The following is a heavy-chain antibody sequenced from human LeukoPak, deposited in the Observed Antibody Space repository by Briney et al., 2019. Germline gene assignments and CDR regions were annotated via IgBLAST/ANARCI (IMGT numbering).Heavy chain of an antibody. CDR1: GFTFSSHW. CDR2: IKQDGSEM. V-gene: IGHV3-7*01. J-gene: IGHJ6*02. Sequence: GGSLRLSCGASGFTFSSHWMTWVRQAPGEGLEFVANIKQDGSEMYYADSVKGRFTVSRDNAENSLYLQMNSLRAEDTALYYCAKSRSVMVRGDYYYGMDVWGQGTTVIVSS. D-gene: IGHD3-10*01. CDR3: AKSRSVMVRGDYYYGMDV.